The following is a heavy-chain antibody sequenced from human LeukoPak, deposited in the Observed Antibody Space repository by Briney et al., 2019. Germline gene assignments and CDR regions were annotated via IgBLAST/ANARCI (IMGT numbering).Heavy chain of an antibody. Sequence: SETLSLTCAVYGGSFSGYYWSWIRQPPGKGLEWIGEINHSGSTNYNPSLKSRVTISVDTSKNQFSLKLTSVTAADTAVYYCARGPLSGPGDTAMVTPLDYWGQGTLVTVSS. V-gene: IGHV4-34*01. D-gene: IGHD5-18*01. CDR2: INHSGST. CDR1: GGSFSGYY. CDR3: ARGPLSGPGDTAMVTPLDY. J-gene: IGHJ4*02.